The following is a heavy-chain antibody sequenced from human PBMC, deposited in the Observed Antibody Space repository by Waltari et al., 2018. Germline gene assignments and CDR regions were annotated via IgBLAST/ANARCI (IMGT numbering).Heavy chain of an antibody. J-gene: IGHJ4*02. Sequence: QVQLVESGGGVVQPGRSLRLSCAASGFTFRSHAMHWVRQAPGKGLEWVAVISYDGSNKYYADSVKGRFTISRDNSKNTLYLQMNSLRAEDTAVYYCARVSSSGYFDYWGQGTLVTVSS. V-gene: IGHV3-30-3*01. CDR3: ARVSSSGYFDY. CDR2: ISYDGSNK. CDR1: GFTFRSHA. D-gene: IGHD6-13*01.